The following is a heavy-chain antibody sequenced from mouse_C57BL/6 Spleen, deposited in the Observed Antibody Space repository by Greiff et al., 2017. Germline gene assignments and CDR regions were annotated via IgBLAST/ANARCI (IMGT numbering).Heavy chain of an antibody. CDR1: GYTFTDYE. CDR3: TRWAGYDDAMDY. CDR2: IDPETGGT. D-gene: IGHD2-2*01. Sequence: VQLQQSGAELVRPGASVTLSCKASGYTFTDYEMHWVKQTPVHGLEWIGAIDPETGGTAYNQKFKGKAILTADKSSSTAYMELRSLTSEDSAVYYCTRWAGYDDAMDYWGQGTSVTVSS. J-gene: IGHJ4*01. V-gene: IGHV1-15*01.